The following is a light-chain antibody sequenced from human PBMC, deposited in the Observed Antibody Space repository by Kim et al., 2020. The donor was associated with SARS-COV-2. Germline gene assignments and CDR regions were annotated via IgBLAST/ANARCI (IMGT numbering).Light chain of an antibody. J-gene: IGLJ3*02. CDR3: AAWDNSLNGWV. V-gene: IGLV1-47*01. CDR1: SSNIGSNY. CDR2: KNN. Sequence: QSVLTQPPSASGTPGQRVTMSCSGSSSNIGSNYVYWYQQLPGTVPKILIYKNNQRPSGVPDRFSGSKSGTSASLAISGLRSEDEADYYCAAWDNSLNGWVFGGGTQLTVL.